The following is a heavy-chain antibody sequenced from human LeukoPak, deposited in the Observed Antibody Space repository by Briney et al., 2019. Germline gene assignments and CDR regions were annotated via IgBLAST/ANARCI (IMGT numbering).Heavy chain of an antibody. J-gene: IGHJ4*02. CDR1: GFTFSSYS. V-gene: IGHV3-21*03. CDR3: ARDFYDGFALDY. CDR2: ISSSSTYI. Sequence: GGSLRLSCAASGFTFSSYSMNWVRQAPGKGLEWVSSISSSSTYIYYTDSVKGRFTISRDNARNSLYLQMDNLRAEDTGVYYCARDFYDGFALDYWGQGTLVTVSS. D-gene: IGHD2/OR15-2a*01.